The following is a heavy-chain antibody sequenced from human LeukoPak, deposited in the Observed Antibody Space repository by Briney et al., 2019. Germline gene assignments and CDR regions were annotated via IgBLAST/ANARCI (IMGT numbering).Heavy chain of an antibody. CDR1: GFTVSSNY. Sequence: GGSLRLSCAASGFTVSSNYMSWVRQAPGKGLEWVSTLSTSGSSTYYADSVKGRFTISRDNSKNMLYLQMNSLRAEDTAVYYCAKGGRLAAAIFDYWGQGTLVTVSS. CDR3: AKGGRLAAAIFDY. J-gene: IGHJ4*02. D-gene: IGHD6-13*01. CDR2: LSTSGSST. V-gene: IGHV3-23*01.